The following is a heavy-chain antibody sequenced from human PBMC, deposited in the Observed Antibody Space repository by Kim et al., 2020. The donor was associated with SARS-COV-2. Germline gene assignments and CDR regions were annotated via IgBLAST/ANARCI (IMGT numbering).Heavy chain of an antibody. D-gene: IGHD6-13*01. Sequence: GGSLRLSCAASGFTFDDYAMHWVRQAPGKGLEWVSGISWNSGSIGYADSVKGRFTISRDNAKNSLYLQMNSLRAEDTALYYCAKDSSWYGDYWVQGTLVT. J-gene: IGHJ4*02. V-gene: IGHV3-9*01. CDR3: AKDSSWYGDY. CDR1: GFTFDDYA. CDR2: ISWNSGSI.